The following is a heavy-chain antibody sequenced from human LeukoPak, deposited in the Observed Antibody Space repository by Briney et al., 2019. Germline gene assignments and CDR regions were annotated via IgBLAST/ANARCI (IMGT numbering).Heavy chain of an antibody. J-gene: IGHJ3*02. CDR2: ISSSGGTI. CDR3: ASGGAHTYCGGDCYPDAFDI. Sequence: GGSLRLSCAASGFTFSDYYMSWIRQAPGKGLEWVSYISSSGGTIYYADSVKGRFTISRDNAKNSLYLQMNSLRAEDTAVYYCASGGAHTYCGGDCYPDAFDIWGQGTMVTVSS. D-gene: IGHD2-21*02. V-gene: IGHV3-11*01. CDR1: GFTFSDYY.